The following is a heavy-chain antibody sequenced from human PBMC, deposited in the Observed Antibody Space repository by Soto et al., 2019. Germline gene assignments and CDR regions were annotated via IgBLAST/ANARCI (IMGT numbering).Heavy chain of an antibody. J-gene: IGHJ6*02. CDR2: IKQDETEK. V-gene: IGHV3-7*03. CDR3: ARDRVHYYGMDV. CDR1: GFTFSSYW. Sequence: EVQLVESGGGLVQPGGSLRLSCAASGFTFSSYWMNWVRQAPGKGLEWVANIKQDETEKNYVYSVKGRFTISRDNAKNSLFLQMNSMRGEDTAVYYCARDRVHYYGMDVWGQGTTVTVSS.